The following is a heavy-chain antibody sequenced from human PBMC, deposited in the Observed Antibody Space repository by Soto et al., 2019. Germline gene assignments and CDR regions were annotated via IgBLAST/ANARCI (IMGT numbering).Heavy chain of an antibody. CDR3: ASDRSGYDPSGHFDY. CDR1: GGTFSSYT. V-gene: IGHV1-69*02. Sequence: QVQLVQSGAEVKKPGSSVKVSCKASGGTFSSYTISWVRQAPGQGLEWMGRIIPILGIANYAQKFQGRVTITADKATSTAYMELSSLRSEDTAVYYCASDRSGYDPSGHFDYWGQGTLVTVSS. CDR2: IIPILGIA. D-gene: IGHD5-12*01. J-gene: IGHJ4*02.